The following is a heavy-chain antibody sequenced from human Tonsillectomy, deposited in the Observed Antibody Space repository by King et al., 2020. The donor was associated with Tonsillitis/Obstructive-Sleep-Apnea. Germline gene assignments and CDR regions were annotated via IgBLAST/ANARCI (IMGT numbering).Heavy chain of an antibody. J-gene: IGHJ4*02. CDR1: GFTFSNAW. D-gene: IGHD7-27*01. CDR3: ATALGGGLTGGDY. Sequence: VQLVESGGGLVKPGGSLRLSCVASGFTFSNAWMSWVRQAPGKGLEWVGRIKSKADGGTADYAAPVKGRFTISRDDSENTLYLQINSLKTEDTAVYFCATALGGGLTGGDYWGQGTAVTVSS. V-gene: IGHV3-15*01. CDR2: IKSKADGGTA.